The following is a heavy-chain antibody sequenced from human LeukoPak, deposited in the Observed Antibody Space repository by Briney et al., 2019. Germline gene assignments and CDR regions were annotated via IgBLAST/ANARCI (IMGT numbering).Heavy chain of an antibody. CDR1: GGSISSGGYS. Sequence: SETLSLTCAVSGGSISSGGYSWSWIRQPPGKGLEWIGYTYHSGSTYYNPSLKSRVTISVDRSKNQFSLKLSSVTAADTAVYYCARLTYGDYEWRWFDPWGQGTLVTVSS. J-gene: IGHJ5*02. V-gene: IGHV4-30-2*01. CDR2: TYHSGST. CDR3: ARLTYGDYEWRWFDP. D-gene: IGHD4-17*01.